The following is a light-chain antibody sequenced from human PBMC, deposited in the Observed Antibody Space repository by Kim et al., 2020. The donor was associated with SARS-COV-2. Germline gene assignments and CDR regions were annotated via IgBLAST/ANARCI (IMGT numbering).Light chain of an antibody. CDR2: GKN. J-gene: IGLJ1*01. CDR1: SLRSYY. Sequence: LGQTVRMKCQGDSLRSYYASWYQQKPGQAPVLVIYGKNNRPSGIPDRFSGSSSGNTASLTITGAQAEDEADYYCNSRDSSGNHHYVFGTGTKVTVL. CDR3: NSRDSSGNHHYV. V-gene: IGLV3-19*01.